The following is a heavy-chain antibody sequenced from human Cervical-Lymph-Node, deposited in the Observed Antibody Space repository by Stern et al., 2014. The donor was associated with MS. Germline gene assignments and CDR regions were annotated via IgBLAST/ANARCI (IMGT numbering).Heavy chain of an antibody. V-gene: IGHV4-59*01. D-gene: IGHD3-16*02. J-gene: IGHJ5*01. Sequence: QVQLQESGPGVVKPSETLYLMCNASSCFFGNNYWCWIRQAPGKGLEWIGHLYYSGCYYYNPSLKSRVTISLDTSKNQLSLRLSSVTAADTAVYCCARAGPCNYMWGNFRHRAFCLDSWGKGALVTVSS. CDR2: LYYSGCY. CDR1: SCFFGNNY. CDR3: ARAGPCNYMWGNFRHRAFCLDS.